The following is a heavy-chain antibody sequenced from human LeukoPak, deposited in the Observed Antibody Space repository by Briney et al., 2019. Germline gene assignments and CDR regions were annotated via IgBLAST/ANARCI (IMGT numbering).Heavy chain of an antibody. CDR3: ARETDSSVDY. V-gene: IGHV1-46*01. CDR1: GYTFTSNY. J-gene: IGHJ4*02. CDR2: INPSGGST. D-gene: IGHD3-22*01. Sequence: ASVKVSCKASGYTFTSNYIYWVRQAPGQGLEWMGRINPSGGSTSYTQKFQGRVTMTRDTSTSTVYMELSSLRSEDTAVYYCARETDSSVDYWGQGTLVTVSS.